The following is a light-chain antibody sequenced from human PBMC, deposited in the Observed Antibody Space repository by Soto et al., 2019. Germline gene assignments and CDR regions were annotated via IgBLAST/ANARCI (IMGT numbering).Light chain of an antibody. CDR2: GAS. V-gene: IGKV3-20*01. CDR1: QTINTNS. Sequence: IVLTQSPVTLSLSPGERTTLSCRASQTINTNSLAWYQQKPGQAPRLLIYGASNRATGIPDRFSGSGSGTDFTLTISRLEPEDFAAYYCQQYAGSSSWTFGQGTKVDIK. J-gene: IGKJ1*01. CDR3: QQYAGSSSWT.